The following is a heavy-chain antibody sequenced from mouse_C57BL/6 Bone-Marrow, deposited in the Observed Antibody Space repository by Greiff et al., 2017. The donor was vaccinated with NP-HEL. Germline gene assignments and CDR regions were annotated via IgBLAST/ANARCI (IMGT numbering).Heavy chain of an antibody. CDR2: INPGSGGT. J-gene: IGHJ2*01. D-gene: IGHD2-2*01. CDR3: ASKHDGYGEIFDD. CDR1: GYAFTNYL. V-gene: IGHV1-54*01. Sequence: QVQLQQSGAELVRPGTSVKVSCKASGYAFTNYLIEWVKQRPGQGLEWIGVINPGSGGTNYNEKFKGKATLTADKSSSTAYMQLSSLTSEDSAVYCCASKHDGYGEIFDDWGQGTTLTVAS.